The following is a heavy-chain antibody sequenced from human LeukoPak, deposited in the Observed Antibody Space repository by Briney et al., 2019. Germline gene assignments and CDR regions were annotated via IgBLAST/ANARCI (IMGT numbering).Heavy chain of an antibody. CDR2: IKQDGNEK. D-gene: IGHD6-13*01. Sequence: GGSLRLSCAASGFTFSTYWMSWVRQAPEKGLEWVANIKQDGNEKYYVDSVKGRFTISRDNAKNSLYLQMNSLRAEDTAVYYCARWHAAGLNFDSWGQGTLVTVSS. J-gene: IGHJ4*02. CDR3: ARWHAAGLNFDS. V-gene: IGHV3-7*01. CDR1: GFTFSTYW.